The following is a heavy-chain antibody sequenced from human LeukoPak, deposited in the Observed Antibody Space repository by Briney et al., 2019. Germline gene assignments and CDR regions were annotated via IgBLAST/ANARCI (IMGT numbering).Heavy chain of an antibody. J-gene: IGHJ4*02. CDR1: GGSFSGYY. Sequence: SETLSLTCAVYGGSFSGYYWSWIRQPPGKGLEWIGEINHSGSTNYNPSLKSRVTISVDTSKNQFSLKLSSVTAADTAVYYCARGRYGDRHFDYWGQGTPVTVSS. CDR2: INHSGST. V-gene: IGHV4-34*01. CDR3: ARGRYGDRHFDY. D-gene: IGHD4-17*01.